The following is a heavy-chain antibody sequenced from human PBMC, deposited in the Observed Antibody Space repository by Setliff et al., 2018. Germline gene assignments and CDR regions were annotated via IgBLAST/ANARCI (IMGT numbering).Heavy chain of an antibody. CDR2: INAYNGNT. CDR3: ARELRPGPQAKYYYDSSGYSPFDI. Sequence: GASVKVSCKASGYTFTSYGISWVRQAPGQGLEWMGWINAYNGNTNYAQKLQGRVTMTTDTSTSTAYMELRSLRSDDTAVYYCARELRPGPQAKYYYDSSGYSPFDIWGQGTMVTVSS. J-gene: IGHJ3*02. CDR1: GYTFTSYG. D-gene: IGHD3-22*01. V-gene: IGHV1-18*01.